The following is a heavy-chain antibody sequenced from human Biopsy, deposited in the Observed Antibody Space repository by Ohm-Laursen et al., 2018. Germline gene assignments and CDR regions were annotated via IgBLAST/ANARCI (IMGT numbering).Heavy chain of an antibody. CDR2: IYYNGST. D-gene: IGHD1-26*01. V-gene: IGHV4-59*08. CDR3: ARHAPSYSGSYWRYFDL. J-gene: IGHJ2*01. Sequence: SDTLSLTCTVSGGSISSYYWSWIRQPPGKGLEWIGYIYYNGSTNYNPSLKSRVTISVDTSMNHLSLRLTSVTAADTAVYYCARHAPSYSGSYWRYFDLWGRGTLVTVSS. CDR1: GGSISSYY.